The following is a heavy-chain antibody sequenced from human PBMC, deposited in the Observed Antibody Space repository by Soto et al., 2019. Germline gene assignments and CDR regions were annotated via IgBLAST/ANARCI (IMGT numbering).Heavy chain of an antibody. D-gene: IGHD1-1*01. CDR3: ARVSHSGTGTAYNWFDP. Sequence: QVQLVQSGAEVKKPGASVKVSCKASGYTFTGYYMHWVRQAPGQGLEWMGWINPNSGGTNYAQKFQGWVTMTRDTSISTAYMELSRLRSDDTAVYYCARVSHSGTGTAYNWFDPWGQGTLVTVSS. J-gene: IGHJ5*02. CDR2: INPNSGGT. CDR1: GYTFTGYY. V-gene: IGHV1-2*04.